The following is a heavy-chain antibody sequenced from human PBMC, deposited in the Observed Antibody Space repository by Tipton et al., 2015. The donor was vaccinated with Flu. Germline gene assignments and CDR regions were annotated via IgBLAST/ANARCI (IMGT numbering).Heavy chain of an antibody. CDR3: ARGSGSSGRVVDY. D-gene: IGHD6-6*01. J-gene: IGHJ4*02. V-gene: IGHV3-11*01. CDR2: ISSSGSTI. Sequence: LSLTCAASGFTFSDYYMSWIRQAPGKGLEWVSYISSSGSTIYYADSVKGRFTISRDNAKNSLYLQMNSLRAEDTAVYYCARGSGSSGRVVDYWGQGTLVTVSS. CDR1: GFTFSDYY.